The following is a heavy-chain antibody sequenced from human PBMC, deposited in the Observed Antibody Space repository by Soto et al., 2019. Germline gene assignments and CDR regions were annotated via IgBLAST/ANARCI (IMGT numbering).Heavy chain of an antibody. CDR1: EFTFSSYA. D-gene: IGHD6-19*01. Sequence: GGSLRLSCAASEFTFSSYAMSWVRQAPGKGLEWVSAISGSCGSTYYADSVKGRLTISRDNSKNTLYLQMNSLRAEDTAVYYCARAKTSGWYFSDYWGQGTLVTVSS. V-gene: IGHV3-23*01. J-gene: IGHJ4*02. CDR2: ISGSCGST. CDR3: ARAKTSGWYFSDY.